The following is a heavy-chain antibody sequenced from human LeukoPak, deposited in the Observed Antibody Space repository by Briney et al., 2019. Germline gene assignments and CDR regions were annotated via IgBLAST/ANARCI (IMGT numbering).Heavy chain of an antibody. CDR1: GFTLSNHW. J-gene: IGHJ6*02. CDR3: ARNNGMDV. Sequence: GESLRLSCAASGFTLSNHWMTWVRQVPGRGPEWVANVNRDGSETYYLDSVKGRFTISKDNAKNSLYLQMNSLRAEDTALYHCARNNGMDVWGQGTTVIVSS. CDR2: VNRDGSET. V-gene: IGHV3-7*03.